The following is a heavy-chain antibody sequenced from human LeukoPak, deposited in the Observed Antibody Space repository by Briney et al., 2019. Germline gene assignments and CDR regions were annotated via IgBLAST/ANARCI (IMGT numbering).Heavy chain of an antibody. CDR3: ARGLSYDILTGYPLYYFDY. V-gene: IGHV4-34*01. D-gene: IGHD3-9*01. CDR2: INHSEST. CDR1: GGSFSGYY. J-gene: IGHJ4*02. Sequence: SETLSLTCAVYGGSFSGYYWSWIRQPPGKGLEWIGEINHSESTNYNPSLKSRVTISVDTSKNQFSLKLSSVTAADTAVYYCARGLSYDILTGYPLYYFDYWGQGTLVTVSS.